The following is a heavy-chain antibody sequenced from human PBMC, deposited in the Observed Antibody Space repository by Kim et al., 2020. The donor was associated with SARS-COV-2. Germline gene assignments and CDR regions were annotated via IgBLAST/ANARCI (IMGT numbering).Heavy chain of an antibody. CDR2: IRDSGGST. V-gene: IGHV3-23*01. Sequence: GGSLRLSCAASGFTFNNYAMSWVRQAPGKGLEWVSGIRDSGGSTKYADSVKGRFTISRDNSKNTLYLQMDSLRAEDTAVYYCAKVTSGNSGWFEYFQQCGQGTLVTVSS. CDR3: AKVTSGNSGWFEYFQQ. CDR1: GFTFNNYA. J-gene: IGHJ1*01. D-gene: IGHD6-19*01.